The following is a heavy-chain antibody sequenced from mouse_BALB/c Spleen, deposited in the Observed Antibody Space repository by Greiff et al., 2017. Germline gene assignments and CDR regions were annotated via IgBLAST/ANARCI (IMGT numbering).Heavy chain of an antibody. Sequence: QVQLQPSGAELARPGASVKMSCKASGYTFTSYTMHWVKQRPGQGLEWIGYINPSSGYTNYNQKFKDKATLTADKSSSTAYMQLSSLTSEDSAVYYCARWVTTATSYYFDYWGQGTTLTVAS. CDR3: ARWVTTATSYYFDY. CDR1: GYTFTSYT. V-gene: IGHV1-4*01. CDR2: INPSSGYT. D-gene: IGHD1-2*01. J-gene: IGHJ2*01.